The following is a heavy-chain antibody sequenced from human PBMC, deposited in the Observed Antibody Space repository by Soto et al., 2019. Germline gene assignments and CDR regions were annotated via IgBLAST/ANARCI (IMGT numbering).Heavy chain of an antibody. CDR2: ISSSSSYI. CDR1: GFTFSSYS. Sequence: PGGSLGLSCAASGFTFSSYSMNWVRQAPGKGLEWVSSISSSSSYIYYADSVKGRFTISRDNAKNSLYLQMNSLRAEDTAVYYCARDRGVDSSPTNGMDVWGQGTTVTVSS. CDR3: ARDRGVDSSPTNGMDV. D-gene: IGHD6-13*01. V-gene: IGHV3-21*01. J-gene: IGHJ6*02.